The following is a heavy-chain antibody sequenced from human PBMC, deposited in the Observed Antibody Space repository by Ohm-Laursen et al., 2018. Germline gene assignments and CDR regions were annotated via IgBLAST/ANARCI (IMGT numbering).Heavy chain of an antibody. CDR3: SRGFLQRP. V-gene: IGHV3-74*01. CDR1: GFTFSDIW. J-gene: IGHJ5*02. CDR2: INSDGTYT. D-gene: IGHD3-3*01. Sequence: SLRLSCSAPGFTFSDIWMHWVRQAPGKGLMCVSRINSDGTYTSYADSVKGRFTISRDNAKNTLYLQMDSLRADDTAVYYCSRGFLQRPWGQGTLVTVSS.